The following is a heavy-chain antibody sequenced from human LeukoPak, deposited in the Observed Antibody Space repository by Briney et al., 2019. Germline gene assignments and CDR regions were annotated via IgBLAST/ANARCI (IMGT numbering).Heavy chain of an antibody. Sequence: GASVKVSCKASGYTFTCCYMHWVRQAPGQGLEWMGWINPNSGGTNYAQKFQGRVTMTRDTSISTAYMELSRLRSDDTAVYYCARVSGTDDYYYGMDVWGQGTTVTVSS. V-gene: IGHV1-2*02. CDR3: ARVSGTDDYYYGMDV. CDR1: GYTFTCCY. CDR2: INPNSGGT. J-gene: IGHJ6*02. D-gene: IGHD1-1*01.